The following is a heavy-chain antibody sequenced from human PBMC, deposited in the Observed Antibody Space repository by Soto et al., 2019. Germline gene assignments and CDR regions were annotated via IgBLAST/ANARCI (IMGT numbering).Heavy chain of an antibody. D-gene: IGHD3-10*01. CDR1: GCTFSNSV. V-gene: IGHV1-69*13. J-gene: IGHJ5*02. Sequence: GAAVKCYFKASGCTFSNSVIRWVRQAPGQGLDCIGGIIPIFDPTNYAQSLQGRITVIADESTNRVYMELSNLRSADTGLYYCARSPLLVSVTLHEKCFASWGRRTLVNVSS. CDR3: ARSPLLVSVTLHEKCFAS. CDR2: IIPIFDPT.